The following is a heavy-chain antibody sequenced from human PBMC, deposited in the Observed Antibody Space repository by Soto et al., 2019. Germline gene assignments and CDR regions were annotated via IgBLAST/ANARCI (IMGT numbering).Heavy chain of an antibody. CDR3: ARSGDNFNVLDY. D-gene: IGHD1-1*01. J-gene: IGHJ4*02. CDR1: GFTFSDYY. CDR2: SSNSGTFA. V-gene: IGHV3-11*06. Sequence: QVHLVESGGGLVKPGGSLRLSCAASGFTFSDYYMSWVRQAPGRGLEWISYSSNSGTFARYATSVKGRFTISRDNANNSLYLEMNSLGVEDTAVYYCARSGDNFNVLDYWGQGTPVTVSS.